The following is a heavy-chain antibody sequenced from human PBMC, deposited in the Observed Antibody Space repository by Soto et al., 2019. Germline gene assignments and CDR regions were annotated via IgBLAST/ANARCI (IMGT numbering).Heavy chain of an antibody. V-gene: IGHV3-30*18. CDR3: AKDATYSYGYVY. CDR1: GFTFSSYG. CDR2: ISYDGSNK. D-gene: IGHD5-18*01. J-gene: IGHJ4*02. Sequence: GGSLRLSCAASGFTFSSYGMHWVRQAPGKGLEWVAVISYDGSNKYYADSVKGRFTISRDNSKNTLYLQMNSLRAEDTAVYYCAKDATYSYGYVYWGQGTLVTVS.